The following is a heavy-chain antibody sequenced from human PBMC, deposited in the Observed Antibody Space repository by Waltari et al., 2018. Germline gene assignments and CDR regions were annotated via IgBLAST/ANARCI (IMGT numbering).Heavy chain of an antibody. CDR2: ISGSGGST. D-gene: IGHD6-13*01. Sequence: EVQLVESGGGLVQPGGSLRLSCAASGFTFSSYAMSWVRQDPGKGLEWVSAISGSGGSTYYADSVKGRFTISRDNSKNTLYLQMNSLRAEDTAVYYCARLSLAATREYYYYYYYMDVWGKGTTVTVSS. CDR3: ARLSLAATREYYYYYYYMDV. V-gene: IGHV3-23*04. CDR1: GFTFSSYA. J-gene: IGHJ6*03.